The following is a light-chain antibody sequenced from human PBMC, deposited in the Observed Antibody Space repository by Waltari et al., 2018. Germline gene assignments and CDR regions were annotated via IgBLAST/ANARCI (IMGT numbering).Light chain of an antibody. J-gene: IGKJ3*01. CDR3: QQRSNWPPIFT. V-gene: IGKV3-11*01. Sequence: EIVLTQSPATLSLSPGERATLSCRASQSVSSYLAWYQQKPGQAPRLLIFDASKRATGIPARFSGSGSGKDFTLTISSLEPEDFAVYYCQQRSNWPPIFTFGPGTKVDIK. CDR2: DAS. CDR1: QSVSSY.